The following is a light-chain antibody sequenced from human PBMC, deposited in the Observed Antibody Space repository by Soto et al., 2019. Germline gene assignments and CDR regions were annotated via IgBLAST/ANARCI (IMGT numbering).Light chain of an antibody. CDR1: QGINNY. CDR2: SAS. J-gene: IGKJ1*01. Sequence: DTQMTQSPTSLSASLGDSVTITCRASQGINNYLAWYQHKPGKVPVLLIYSASTLKAGIPSRFSGSGAGTDFTLTISSLQPEDFATYYCQKYDSAPRTFGQGTKVDIK. CDR3: QKYDSAPRT. V-gene: IGKV1-27*01.